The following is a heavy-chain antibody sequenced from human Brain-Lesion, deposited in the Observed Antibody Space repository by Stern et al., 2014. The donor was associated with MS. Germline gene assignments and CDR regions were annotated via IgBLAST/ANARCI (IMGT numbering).Heavy chain of an antibody. V-gene: IGHV4-61*02. CDR2: IHPSGSA. J-gene: IGHJ4*02. CDR1: GGSISSGSDY. Sequence: QVQLQQSGPGLVKPSQTLSLTCTVSGGSISSGSDYWSWIRQPVGKGLEWIGRIHPSGSAFYTPSLKSRVTISTDTSMNQFSLELNSATAADTAIYYCASGYRIFDYWGQGISVTVSS. D-gene: IGHD5-18*01. CDR3: ASGYRIFDY.